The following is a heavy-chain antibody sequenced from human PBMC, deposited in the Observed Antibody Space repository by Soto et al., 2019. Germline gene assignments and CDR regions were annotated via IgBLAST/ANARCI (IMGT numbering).Heavy chain of an antibody. V-gene: IGHV4-34*01. J-gene: IGHJ4*02. D-gene: IGHD2-15*01. CDR2: INHSGST. Sequence: SETLSLTCAVYGGSFSGYYWSWIRQPPGKGLEWIGEINHSGSTNYNPSLKSRVTISVDTSKNQFSLKLSSVTAADTAVYYCARGLRGPPGVAATTFDYWGQGTLVPVSS. CDR1: GGSFSGYY. CDR3: ARGLRGPPGVAATTFDY.